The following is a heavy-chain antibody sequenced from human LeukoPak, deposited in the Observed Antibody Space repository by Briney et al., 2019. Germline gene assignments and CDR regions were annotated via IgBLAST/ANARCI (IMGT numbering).Heavy chain of an antibody. CDR3: ASAYGYYYYYMDV. CDR1: GGSISGSY. D-gene: IGHD3-16*01. Sequence: SQTLSLTCTVSGGSISGSYWTWLRQSPGKALEWIGYVDNSGSTNYNPSLKSRLTISVDTSNKQFSLRLSSVTAADTAVYYCASAYGYYYYYMDVWGKGTTVTVSS. J-gene: IGHJ6*03. CDR2: VDNSGST. V-gene: IGHV4-59*01.